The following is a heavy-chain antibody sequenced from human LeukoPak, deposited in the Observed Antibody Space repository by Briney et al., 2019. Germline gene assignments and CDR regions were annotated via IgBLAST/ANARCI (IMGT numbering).Heavy chain of an antibody. CDR1: GFTFDDYA. Sequence: PGRSLRLSCAASGFTFDDYAMHWVRQAPGKGLEWVSGISWNSGSIGYADSVKGRFTISRDNAKNSLYLQMNSLRAEDTALYYCAKGLVNPFRYYMDVWGKGTTVTVSS. V-gene: IGHV3-9*01. CDR2: ISWNSGSI. CDR3: AKGLVNPFRYYMDV. D-gene: IGHD2-2*01. J-gene: IGHJ6*03.